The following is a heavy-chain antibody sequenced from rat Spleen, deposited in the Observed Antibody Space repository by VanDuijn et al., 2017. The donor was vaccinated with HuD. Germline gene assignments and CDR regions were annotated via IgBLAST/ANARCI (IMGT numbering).Heavy chain of an antibody. J-gene: IGHJ2*01. V-gene: IGHV5-25*01. Sequence: EVQLVESGGGLVQPGRSMKLSCAASGFPFSNSDMVWVRQAPTKGLKWVSSISYDGSTAYYRDSVKGRFTISRDNAKSTLYLQMDSLRSEDTATYYCTRGYYFDYWGQGVMVTVSS. CDR1: GFPFSNSD. CDR2: ISYDGSTA. CDR3: TRGYYFDY.